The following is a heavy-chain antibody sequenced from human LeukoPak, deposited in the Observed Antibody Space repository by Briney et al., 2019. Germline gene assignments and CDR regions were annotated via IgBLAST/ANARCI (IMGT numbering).Heavy chain of an antibody. CDR3: VRSGGFYYDAL. V-gene: IGHV4-4*08. Sequence: TSETLSLTCTVSGDSISPYYLTWIRQSPGKGLEWIGYIHTSGTTSYNPSLKSRVTISQDTSKNQFSLKLSSVTAADTAVFYCVRSGGFYYDALWGQGTLVTVSS. J-gene: IGHJ4*02. D-gene: IGHD3-22*01. CDR1: GDSISPYY. CDR2: IHTSGTT.